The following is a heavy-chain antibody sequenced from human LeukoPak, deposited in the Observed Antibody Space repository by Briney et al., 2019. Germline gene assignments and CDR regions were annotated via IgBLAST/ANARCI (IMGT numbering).Heavy chain of an antibody. CDR3: ARFSSSWYFHYFDY. Sequence: GGSLRLSCSASGFTVSSNYMSWVRQALGKGLEWVSVIYSGGSTYYADSVKGRFTISRDNSKNTLYLQMNSLRAEDTAVYYCARFSSSWYFHYFDYWGQGTLVTVSS. D-gene: IGHD6-13*01. CDR1: GFTVSSNY. CDR2: IYSGGST. J-gene: IGHJ4*02. V-gene: IGHV3-53*01.